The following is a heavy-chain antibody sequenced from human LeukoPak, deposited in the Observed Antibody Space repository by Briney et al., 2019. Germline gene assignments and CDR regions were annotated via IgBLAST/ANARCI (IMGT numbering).Heavy chain of an antibody. CDR3: AKDMGYNTGWTRFDY. D-gene: IGHD6-19*01. CDR2: ISGSGGST. Sequence: PGGSLRLSCAASGFTFSTYAMSWVRQAPGKGLEWVSAISGSGGSTYYADSVKGRFTISRDSSKNTLYLQMNSLRGDGTAVYYCAKDMGYNTGWTRFDYWGQGTLVTVSS. J-gene: IGHJ4*02. V-gene: IGHV3-23*01. CDR1: GFTFSTYA.